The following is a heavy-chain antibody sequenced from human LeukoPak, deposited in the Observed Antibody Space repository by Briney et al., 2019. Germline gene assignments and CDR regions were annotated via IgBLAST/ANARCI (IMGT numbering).Heavy chain of an antibody. V-gene: IGHV1-69*13. J-gene: IGHJ3*02. CDR2: IIPIFGTA. D-gene: IGHD2-2*02. Sequence: ASVEVSCKASGGTFSSYAISWVRQAPGQGLEWMGGIIPIFGTANYAQKFQGRVTITADESTSTAYMELSSLRSEDTAVYYCAGIRALGYCSSTSCYTFDIWGQGTMVTVSS. CDR1: GGTFSSYA. CDR3: AGIRALGYCSSTSCYTFDI.